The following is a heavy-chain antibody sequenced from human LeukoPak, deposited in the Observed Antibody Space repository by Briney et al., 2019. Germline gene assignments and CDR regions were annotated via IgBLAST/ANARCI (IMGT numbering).Heavy chain of an antibody. J-gene: IGHJ4*02. CDR1: GYDFATYG. V-gene: IGHV1-3*01. CDR3: ARVEVWQNSNWYPGLDY. D-gene: IGHD6-13*01. CDR2: INGGNGNT. Sequence: GASVKVSCKASGYDFATYGVHWVRQAPGQGLEWMEWINGGNGNTKSSHKFQGRITITRDTSANTAYMEVSSLRSEDTAVYYCARVEVWQNSNWYPGLDYWGQGTLVIVSS.